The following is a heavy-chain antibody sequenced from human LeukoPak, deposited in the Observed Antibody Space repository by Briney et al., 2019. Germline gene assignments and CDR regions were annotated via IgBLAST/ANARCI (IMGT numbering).Heavy chain of an antibody. D-gene: IGHD6-19*01. Sequence: GASVKVSCKASGYTFTSYGVHWVRQAPGQRLEWMGWISSGNGNTKYSQKFQGRVTFTRDSSASTAYMELSSLRSEDTAVYYCARILLGYSSGWSEGGYFDYWGQGTLVTVSS. CDR3: ARILLGYSSGWSEGGYFDY. V-gene: IGHV1-3*04. CDR2: ISSGNGNT. J-gene: IGHJ4*02. CDR1: GYTFTSYG.